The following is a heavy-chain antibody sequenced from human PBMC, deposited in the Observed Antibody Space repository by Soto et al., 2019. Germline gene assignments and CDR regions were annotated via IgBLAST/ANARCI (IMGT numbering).Heavy chain of an antibody. Sequence: QVQLVQSGAEVKKPGSSVKVSCKASGGTFSSYAISWVRQAPGQGLEWMGGIIPIFGTANYAQKFQGRVTITADESKSTAYMELSSLRSEDTAVYYCASSRVTYYYDRSAFDIWGQGTMVTVSS. J-gene: IGHJ3*02. CDR3: ASSRVTYYYDRSAFDI. CDR2: IIPIFGTA. V-gene: IGHV1-69*01. CDR1: GGTFSSYA. D-gene: IGHD3-22*01.